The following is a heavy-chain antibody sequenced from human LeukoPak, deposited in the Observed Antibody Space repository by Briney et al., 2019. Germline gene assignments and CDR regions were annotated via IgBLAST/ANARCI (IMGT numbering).Heavy chain of an antibody. J-gene: IGHJ4*02. CDR3: ARLQDHGFFDY. CDR1: GGSISSSSYY. CDR2: IYYSGST. V-gene: IGHV4-39*01. Sequence: SETLSLTCTVSGGSISSSSYYWGWIRQPPGKGLEWIGSIYYSGSTYYNPSLKSRVTISVDTSKNQFSLRLSSVTAADTAAYYCARLQDHGFFDYWGQGTLVTVSS. D-gene: IGHD4-17*01.